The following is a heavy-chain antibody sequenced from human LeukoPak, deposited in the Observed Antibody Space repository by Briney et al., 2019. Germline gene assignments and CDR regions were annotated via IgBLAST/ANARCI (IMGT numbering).Heavy chain of an antibody. CDR1: GGTFSSYA. J-gene: IGHJ6*03. V-gene: IGHV1-69*13. D-gene: IGHD3-22*01. Sequence: SVKVSCKASGGTFSSYAISWVRQAPGQGLEWMGGIIPIFGTANYAQKFQGRVTITADESTSTAYMELSSLRSEDTAVYYCARGLHYDSSKGGYYYYYYYMDVWGKGTTVTISS. CDR3: ARGLHYDSSKGGYYYYYYYMDV. CDR2: IIPIFGTA.